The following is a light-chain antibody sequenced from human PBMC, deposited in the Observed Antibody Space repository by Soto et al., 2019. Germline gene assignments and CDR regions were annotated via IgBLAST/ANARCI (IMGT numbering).Light chain of an antibody. CDR3: AAWDDSLNGFYV. V-gene: IGLV1-44*01. J-gene: IGLJ1*01. Sequence: QSVLTQSPSASGTPGQRVTISCSGSSSNIGSNTVNWYQQLPGTAPKLLIYSNNQRPSGVPDRFSGSKSGTSASLAISGLQSEDEADYYCAAWDDSLNGFYVFGTGTQLTVL. CDR1: SSNIGSNT. CDR2: SNN.